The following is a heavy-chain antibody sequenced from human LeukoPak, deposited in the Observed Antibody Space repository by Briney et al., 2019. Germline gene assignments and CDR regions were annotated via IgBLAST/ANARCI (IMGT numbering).Heavy chain of an antibody. CDR3: ARVGDMVRGVIITDAFDI. CDR1: GYTFTSYS. CDR2: ISAYNGNT. V-gene: IGHV1-18*01. Sequence: ASVKVSCKASGYTFTSYSISWVRQAPGQGLEWMGWISAYNGNTNYAQKLQGRVTMTTDTSMSTAYMELRSLRSDDTAVYYCARVGDMVRGVIITDAFDIWGQGTMVTVSS. J-gene: IGHJ3*02. D-gene: IGHD3-10*01.